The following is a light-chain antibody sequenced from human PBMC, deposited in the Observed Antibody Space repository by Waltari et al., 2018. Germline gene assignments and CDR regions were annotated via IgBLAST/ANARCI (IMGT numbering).Light chain of an antibody. CDR3: NSYAGRNRLGV. CDR1: SSDVGGYNY. CDR2: EVT. V-gene: IGLV2-8*01. J-gene: IGLJ2*01. Sequence: QSALTQPPSASGSPGQPVTISCTGTSSDVGGYNYVSWYQQHPGKAPKLIIYEVTKRPSGVPDRFSGSKSGNMASLTVSGLQADDEADYYCNSYAGRNRLGVFGGGTKLTVL.